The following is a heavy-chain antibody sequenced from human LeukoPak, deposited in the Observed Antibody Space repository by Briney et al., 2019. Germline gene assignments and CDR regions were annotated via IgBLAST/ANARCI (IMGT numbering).Heavy chain of an antibody. J-gene: IGHJ4*02. D-gene: IGHD1-26*01. CDR1: GGSISTSNW. CDR3: ARGRSGSSHFDY. CDR2: IYHSGST. V-gene: IGHV4-4*02. Sequence: PSETLSLTCAVPGGSISTSNWWSWVRQPPGKGLEWIGEIYHSGSTNYNPSLKSRVTMSVDKSKNQFSLTLTSVTAADTAVYYCARGRSGSSHFDYWGQGALVTVSS.